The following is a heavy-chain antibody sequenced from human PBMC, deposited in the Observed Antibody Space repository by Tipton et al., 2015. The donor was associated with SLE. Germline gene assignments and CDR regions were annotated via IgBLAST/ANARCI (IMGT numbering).Heavy chain of an antibody. D-gene: IGHD3-10*01. J-gene: IGHJ4*02. Sequence: LSLTCAVYGGSFSGYYWSWIRQPPGKGLEWAAVISYDGSNKYYADSVKGRFTISRDNSKNTLYLQMNSLRAEDTAVYYCAKPWFGESYPFDYWGQGTLVTVSS. CDR1: GGSFSGYY. CDR3: AKPWFGESYPFDY. V-gene: IGHV3-30*18. CDR2: ISYDGSNK.